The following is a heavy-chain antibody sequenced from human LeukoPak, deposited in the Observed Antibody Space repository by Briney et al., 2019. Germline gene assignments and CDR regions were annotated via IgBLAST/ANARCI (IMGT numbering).Heavy chain of an antibody. CDR2: IEHSGST. J-gene: IGHJ5*02. Sequence: SETLSLTCAVYGESFSGFHWTWIRQSPGRGLEWIGEIEHSGSTIYNSSLKSRATISVDPSKNQFSLRLNSVTAADTAVYYCARFRCGSCYPNWFDPWSQGTLVTVSS. CDR3: ARFRCGSCYPNWFDP. CDR1: GESFSGFH. D-gene: IGHD2-15*01. V-gene: IGHV4-34*01.